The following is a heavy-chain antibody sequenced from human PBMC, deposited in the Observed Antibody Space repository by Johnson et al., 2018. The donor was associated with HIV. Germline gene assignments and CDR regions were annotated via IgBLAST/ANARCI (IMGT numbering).Heavy chain of an antibody. CDR3: ARERGGAFDI. J-gene: IGHJ3*02. V-gene: IGHV3-30*04. Sequence: QVQLVESGGGVVQPGRSLRLSCAASGFTFSIYAMHWVRQAPGKGLEWVTVISYDGNNKYYADSVKGRFTISRDNSKNTLYLQMNSLRAEDTAVYYCARERGGAFDIWGQGTMVTVSS. CDR2: ISYDGNNK. CDR1: GFTFSIYA.